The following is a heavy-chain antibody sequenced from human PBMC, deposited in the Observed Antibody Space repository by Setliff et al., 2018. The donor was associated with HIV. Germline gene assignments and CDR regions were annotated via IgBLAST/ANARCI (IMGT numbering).Heavy chain of an antibody. CDR1: GGSFSVYY. CDR3: ARGVYYYYDSDAYWYWFDP. V-gene: IGHV4-34*01. Sequence: SETLSLTCAVSGGSFSVYYWSWIRQLPGKGREWIGEINHSESTKYNPSLKSRVTISVDTSTNQFSPKLSSVTAADTAVYYCARGVYYYYDSDAYWYWFDPWGQGTLVTVSS. J-gene: IGHJ5*02. CDR2: INHSEST. D-gene: IGHD3-22*01.